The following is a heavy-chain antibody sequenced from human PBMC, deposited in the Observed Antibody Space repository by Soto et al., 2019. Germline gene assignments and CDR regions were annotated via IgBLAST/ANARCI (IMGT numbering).Heavy chain of an antibody. Sequence: ASVKVSCKASGYTFTGYYMHWVRQAPGQGLEWMGWINPNSGGTNYAQKFQGRVTMTRDTSISTAYMELSRLRSDDTAVYYCARDGTPYAREPVGHYWGQGTPVTVSS. CDR3: ARDGTPYAREPVGHY. V-gene: IGHV1-2*02. J-gene: IGHJ4*02. CDR1: GYTFTGYY. CDR2: INPNSGGT. D-gene: IGHD1-1*01.